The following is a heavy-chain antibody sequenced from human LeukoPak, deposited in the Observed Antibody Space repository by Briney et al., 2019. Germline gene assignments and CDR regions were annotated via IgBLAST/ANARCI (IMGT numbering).Heavy chain of an antibody. CDR2: ISGSGGST. D-gene: IGHD3-22*01. CDR1: GFTFSSYA. J-gene: IGHJ4*02. Sequence: GGSLRLSCAASGFTFSSYAMSWVRQAPGKGLEWVSAISGSGGSTYYADSVKGRFTISRDNSKNTLYLQVNSLRAEDTAVYYCAKGPDSSGYYNYYFDYWGQGILVTVSS. CDR3: AKGPDSSGYYNYYFDY. V-gene: IGHV3-23*01.